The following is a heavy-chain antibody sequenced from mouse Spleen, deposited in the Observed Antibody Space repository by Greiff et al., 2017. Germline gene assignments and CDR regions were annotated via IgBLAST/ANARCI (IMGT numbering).Heavy chain of an antibody. CDR2: IYPGDGDT. CDR1: GYAFSSYW. J-gene: IGHJ3*01. Sequence: VKLMESGAELVKPGASVKISCKASGYAFSSYWMNWVKQRPGKGLEWIGQIYPGDGDTNYNGKFKGKATLTADKSSSTAYMQLSSLTSEDSAVYFCARGRTMITTGGFAYWGQGTLVTVSA. V-gene: IGHV1-80*01. D-gene: IGHD2-4*01. CDR3: ARGRTMITTGGFAY.